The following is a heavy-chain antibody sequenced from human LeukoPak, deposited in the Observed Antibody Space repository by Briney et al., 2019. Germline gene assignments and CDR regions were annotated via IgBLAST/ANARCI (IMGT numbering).Heavy chain of an antibody. Sequence: KPSETLSLTCTVSGASMTSYYWTWIRQPPGKGLECIGYMYFGERTNYNPSLKSRATISIDTSKKQFSLNLNSVTAADTAVYYCARIPGDRPDDWGQGTLVTVS. CDR1: GASMTSYY. V-gene: IGHV4-59*01. CDR2: MYFGERT. J-gene: IGHJ4*02. D-gene: IGHD7-27*01. CDR3: ARIPGDRPDD.